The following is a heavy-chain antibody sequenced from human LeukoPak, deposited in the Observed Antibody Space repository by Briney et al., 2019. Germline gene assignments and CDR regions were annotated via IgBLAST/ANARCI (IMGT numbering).Heavy chain of an antibody. CDR1: GGSISSSSYY. CDR3: ARNNDAFDI. Sequence: PSETLSLTCTVSGGSISSSSYYWGWIRQPPGKGLEWIGTIYYSGTTYYNPSLKSRVTISADTSKNHFSLKLSSVTAADTAVYYCARNNDAFDIWGQGTMVTVSS. CDR2: IYYSGTT. V-gene: IGHV4-39*02. J-gene: IGHJ3*02.